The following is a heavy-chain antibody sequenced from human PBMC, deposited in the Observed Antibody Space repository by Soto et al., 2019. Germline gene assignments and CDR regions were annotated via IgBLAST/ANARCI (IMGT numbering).Heavy chain of an antibody. Sequence: GGSLRLSCAASGFTFSSYSMNWVRQAPGKGLEWVSYISSSSSTIYYADYVKGRFTISRDNAKNSLYLQMNSLRDVDTAVYYCARDNSRVRRGYDFWSGYYGSDYYYGMDVWGQGTTVTVSS. V-gene: IGHV3-48*02. CDR2: ISSSSSTI. J-gene: IGHJ6*02. CDR1: GFTFSSYS. D-gene: IGHD3-3*01. CDR3: ARDNSRVRRGYDFWSGYYGSDYYYGMDV.